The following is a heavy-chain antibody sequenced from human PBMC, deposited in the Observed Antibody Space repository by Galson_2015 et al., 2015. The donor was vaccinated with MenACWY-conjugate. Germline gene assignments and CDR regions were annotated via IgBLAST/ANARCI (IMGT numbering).Heavy chain of an antibody. V-gene: IGHV5-51*01. J-gene: IGHJ4*02. CDR2: IYPGDSDT. Sequence: QSGAEVKKPGESLRISCKGSGYSFTNYWIGWVRQMPGKGLEWMGIIYPGDSDTRYSPSFQGQVTISADKSISTAYLQWSSLKASDTAMYYCARPLDCGGDCYWGYFDYWGQGTWSPSPQ. CDR1: GYSFTNYW. D-gene: IGHD2-21*02. CDR3: ARPLDCGGDCYWGYFDY.